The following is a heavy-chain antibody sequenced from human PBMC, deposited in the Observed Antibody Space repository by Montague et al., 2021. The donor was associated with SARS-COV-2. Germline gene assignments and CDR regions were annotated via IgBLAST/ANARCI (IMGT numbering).Heavy chain of an antibody. CDR3: AGRPTPSYSSGWYLFYYAMDV. V-gene: IGHV4-59*01. J-gene: IGHJ6*02. CDR1: GGSINSYY. D-gene: IGHD6-19*01. CDR2: IYYSGST. Sequence: SETLSLTCAVSGGSINSYYWSWIRQPPGTGLEWIGYIYYSGSTIYNPSLKSRVTISIDTSKNQFSLKLNSVTAADTAVYYCAGRPTPSYSSGWYLFYYAMDVWGQGTTVTVSS.